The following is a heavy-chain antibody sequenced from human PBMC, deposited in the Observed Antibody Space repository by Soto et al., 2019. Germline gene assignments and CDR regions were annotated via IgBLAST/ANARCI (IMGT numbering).Heavy chain of an antibody. CDR1: GCSIGNFS. J-gene: IGHJ4*02. V-gene: IGHV4-59*01. Sequence: PXETLSLACTVAGCSIGNFSWSWIRQPPGKGLEWIGYVYYNGNTNYNPSLKSRVTMSVDTSKNQFSLKVRSVTAADTAVYYCARSLRGDYWGRGTLVTVSS. CDR3: ARSLRGDY. D-gene: IGHD3-10*01. CDR2: VYYNGNT.